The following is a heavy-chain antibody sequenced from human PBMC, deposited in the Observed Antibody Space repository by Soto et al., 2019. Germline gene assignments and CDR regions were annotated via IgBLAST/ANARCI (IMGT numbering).Heavy chain of an antibody. J-gene: IGHJ4*02. V-gene: IGHV1-69*01. CDR3: AKLLGLGSYYDDDY. Sequence: QVQLVQSGAEVKTPGSSVKVSCRASGGTSNNYADTWVRQAPGHGLEWMGGIIAYLGTATYAHKFRGRLTITADDSTRTNYMELRSLTTDDTAIYYCAKLLGLGSYYDDDYWGQGTLVTVSS. CDR1: GGTSNNYA. CDR2: IIAYLGTA. D-gene: IGHD3-10*01.